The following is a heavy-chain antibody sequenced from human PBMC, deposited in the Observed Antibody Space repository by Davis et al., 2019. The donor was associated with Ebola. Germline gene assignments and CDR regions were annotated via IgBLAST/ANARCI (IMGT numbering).Heavy chain of an antibody. J-gene: IGHJ5*02. CDR1: GGSISSYY. Sequence: MPSETLSLTCTVSGGSISSYYWSWIRQPPGKGLEWIGYIYYSGSTNYNPSLKSRVTISVDTSKNQFSLKLSSVTAADTAVYYCARLEDEGFDPWGQGTLVTVSS. CDR3: ARLEDEGFDP. V-gene: IGHV4-59*08. D-gene: IGHD2-15*01. CDR2: IYYSGST.